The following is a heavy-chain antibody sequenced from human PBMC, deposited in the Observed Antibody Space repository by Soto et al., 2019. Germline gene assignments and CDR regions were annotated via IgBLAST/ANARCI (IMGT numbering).Heavy chain of an antibody. CDR3: ARDAQTPYYYGSGSEAPYYFDY. J-gene: IGHJ4*01. CDR2: IIPIFGTA. CDR1: GGTFSSYA. D-gene: IGHD3-10*01. Sequence: ASVKVSCKASGGTFSSYAISWVRQAPGQGLEWMGGIIPIFGTANYAQKFQGRVTITADESTSTAYMELSSLRSEDTAVYYCARDAQTPYYYGSGSEAPYYFDYWG. V-gene: IGHV1-69*13.